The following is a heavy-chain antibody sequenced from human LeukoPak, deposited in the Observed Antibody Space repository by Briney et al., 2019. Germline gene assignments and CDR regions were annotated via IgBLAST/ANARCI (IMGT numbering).Heavy chain of an antibody. CDR3: VRGGTYWTGS. V-gene: IGHV3-7*01. CDR1: GFASSASY. J-gene: IGHJ5*01. Sequence: GGSLRLPCPASGFASSASYMSWVGKAPGKVLEWVATIKRDGSEKYHVDSVSGRFTISRDNTNDSLFLQMNSLRVDDTAVYYCVRGGTYWTGSWGQGTLDNVS. CDR2: IKRDGSEK.